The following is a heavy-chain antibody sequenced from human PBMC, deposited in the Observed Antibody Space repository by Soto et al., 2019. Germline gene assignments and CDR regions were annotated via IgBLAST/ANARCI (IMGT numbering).Heavy chain of an antibody. CDR2: IYHSGST. CDR1: SGSISSSNW. Sequence: ASETLSLTCAVSSGSISSSNWWSWVRQPPGKGLEWIGEIYHSGSTNYNPSLKSRVTISVDKSKNQFSLKLSSVTAADTAVYYCARSYDSLYYYYMDVWGIGTTVTVSS. CDR3: ARSYDSLYYYYMDV. V-gene: IGHV4-4*02. J-gene: IGHJ6*03. D-gene: IGHD5-12*01.